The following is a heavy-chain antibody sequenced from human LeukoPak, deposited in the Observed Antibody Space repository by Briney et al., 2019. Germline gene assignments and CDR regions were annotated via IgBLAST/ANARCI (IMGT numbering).Heavy chain of an antibody. V-gene: IGHV4-59*08. CDR2: ISYTRNS. D-gene: IGHD3-3*01. Sequence: TSETLSLTCTVSGASISSYYWSWIRQPPGKGLEWIGYISYTRNSNYNPSLKSRVTISIDTSKNQFSLKLSSVTAADTAVYYCARRGSYYDFWSGYTYWGQGTLVTVSS. J-gene: IGHJ4*02. CDR1: GASISSYY. CDR3: ARRGSYYDFWSGYTY.